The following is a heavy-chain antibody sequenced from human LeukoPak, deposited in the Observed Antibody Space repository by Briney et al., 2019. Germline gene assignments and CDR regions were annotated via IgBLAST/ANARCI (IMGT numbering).Heavy chain of an antibody. D-gene: IGHD5-18*01. V-gene: IGHV4-34*01. CDR3: ARGGSANPKGPIRGYSYGRQVLTYFDY. Sequence: SETLSLTCAVYGGSFSGYYWSWIRQPPGKGLEWIGEIHHSGSTNYNSSLKSRVTISVDTSKNQFSLKLSSVTAADTAVYYCARGGSANPKGPIRGYSYGRQVLTYFDYWGQGTLVTVSS. CDR1: GGSFSGYY. J-gene: IGHJ4*02. CDR2: IHHSGST.